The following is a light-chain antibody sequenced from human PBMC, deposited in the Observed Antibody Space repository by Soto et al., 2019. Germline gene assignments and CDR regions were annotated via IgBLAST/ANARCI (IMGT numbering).Light chain of an antibody. J-gene: IGKJ3*01. CDR2: AAS. CDR3: QTSYKTPLT. CDR1: QSISSY. Sequence: DIQMTQSPSSLSASVGDRVTITCRASQSISSYLNWYQQKPGKAPKLLIDAASSLQSGVPSRFSGRGSGTDFTPNNSSLQPEDFATYHCQTSYKTPLTFGPGNKGDIQ. V-gene: IGKV1-39*01.